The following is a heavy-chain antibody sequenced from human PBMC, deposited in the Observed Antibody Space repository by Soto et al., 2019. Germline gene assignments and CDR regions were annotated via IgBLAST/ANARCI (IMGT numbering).Heavy chain of an antibody. V-gene: IGHV3-30-3*01. D-gene: IGHD5-18*01. CDR2: ISYDGSNK. CDR1: GFTFSSYA. CDR3: ARSDTAMVPYYYYGMDV. J-gene: IGHJ6*02. Sequence: GWSLRLSCAASGFTFSSYAMHWVRQAPGKGLEWVAVISYDGSNKYYADSVKGRFTISRDNSKNTLYLQMNSLRAEDTAVYYCARSDTAMVPYYYYGMDVWGQGTTVTVSS.